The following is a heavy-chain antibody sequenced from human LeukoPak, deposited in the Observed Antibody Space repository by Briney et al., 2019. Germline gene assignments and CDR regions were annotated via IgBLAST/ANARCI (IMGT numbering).Heavy chain of an antibody. CDR3: ARESSASER. V-gene: IGHV1-2*02. J-gene: IGHJ4*01. D-gene: IGHD1-26*01. CDR1: GYSFVGYY. CDR2: IDPYTGNT. Sequence: ASVKVSCKASGYSFVGYYLHWVRQPPGQGLEWMSWIDPYTGNTHYAQKFQGRLTVTRHTSISTTYMELSWLTSDDTAMYYCARESSASERWGQGTLVTVSS.